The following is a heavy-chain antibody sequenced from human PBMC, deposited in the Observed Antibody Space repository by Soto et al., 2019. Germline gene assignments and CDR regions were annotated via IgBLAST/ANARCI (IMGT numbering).Heavy chain of an antibody. CDR3: ARMQFEGGYRLGS. V-gene: IGHV4-59*01. CDR1: GDSMSTYY. J-gene: IGHJ5*01. CDR2: INYSVST. D-gene: IGHD3-16*02. Sequence: QVQLQESGPGLVKPSETLSLTCSVSGDSMSTYYWSWIRQPPGKGLDWIGFINYSVSTHFTPSLMGRVNISADTCENHISLKQTSMAAADTTVNDCARMQFEGGYRLGSWGEGNRVTVSS.